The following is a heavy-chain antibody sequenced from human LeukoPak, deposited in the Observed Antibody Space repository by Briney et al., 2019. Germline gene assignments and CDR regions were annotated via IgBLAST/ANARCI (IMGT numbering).Heavy chain of an antibody. J-gene: IGHJ6*03. V-gene: IGHV1-24*01. CDR3: ARVGGHSYGYLYYYYYYMDV. CDR1: GYTFTSYG. Sequence: GASVKVSCKASGYTFTSYGISWVRQAPGKGLEWMGGFDPEDGETIYAQKFQGRITMTEDTSTDTAYMELSSLRSEDTAVYYCARVGGHSYGYLYYYYYYMDVWGKGTTVTVSS. D-gene: IGHD5-18*01. CDR2: FDPEDGET.